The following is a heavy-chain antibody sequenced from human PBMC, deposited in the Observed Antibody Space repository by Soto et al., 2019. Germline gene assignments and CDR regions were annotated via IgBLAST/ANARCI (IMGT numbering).Heavy chain of an antibody. D-gene: IGHD4-17*01. V-gene: IGHV3-21*01. J-gene: IGHJ3*02. CDR3: ASSDYGDPDAFDI. CDR2: ISGSSSYI. Sequence: EVQLVESGGGLVKPGGSLRLSCAASGFTFSSYSMNWVRQAPGKGLEWVSSISGSSSYIYYADSVKGRFTISRDNAKNSLYLQMNSLRAEDTAVYYCASSDYGDPDAFDIWGQGTMVTVSS. CDR1: GFTFSSYS.